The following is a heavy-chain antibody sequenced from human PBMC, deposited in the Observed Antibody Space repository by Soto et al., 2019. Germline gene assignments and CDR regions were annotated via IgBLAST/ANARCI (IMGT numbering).Heavy chain of an antibody. CDR1: GFTFSSYG. CDR2: ISYDGSNK. V-gene: IGHV3-30*03. Sequence: QVQLVESGGGVVQPGRSLRLSCAASGFTFSSYGMHWVRQAPGKGLEWVAVISYDGSNKYYADSVKGRFTISRDNSKNTLYLQMNSLRAEDTAVNYCAQSETGTNYFDYWGQGTLVTVSS. J-gene: IGHJ4*02. CDR3: AQSETGTNYFDY. D-gene: IGHD1-1*01.